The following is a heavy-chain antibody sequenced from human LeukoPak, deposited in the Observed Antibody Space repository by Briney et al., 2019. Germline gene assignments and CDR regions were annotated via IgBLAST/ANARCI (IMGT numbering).Heavy chain of an antibody. D-gene: IGHD3-22*01. CDR3: VRDPAYYYDSSGLHYFDN. V-gene: IGHV1-69*05. Sequence: GASVKVSCKASGGTFSSYAISWVRQAPGQGLEWMGGIIPIFGTANYAQKLQGRVTMTTDTSTSTAYMELRSLRSDDTAVYYCVRDPAYYYDSSGLHYFDNWGQGTLVTVSS. CDR2: IIPIFGTA. J-gene: IGHJ4*02. CDR1: GGTFSSYA.